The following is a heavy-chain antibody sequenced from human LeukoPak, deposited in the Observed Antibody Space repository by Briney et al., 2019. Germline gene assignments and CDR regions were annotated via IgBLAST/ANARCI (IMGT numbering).Heavy chain of an antibody. CDR1: GFTFSDYY. CDR3: ARDLGGSQTS. V-gene: IGHV3-7*01. J-gene: IGHJ4*02. Sequence: PGGSLRLSCAASGFTFSDYYMSWIRQAPGKGLEWVANIKQDGSEKYCVDSVKGRFTISRDNAKNSLYLQMNSLRAEDTAIYYCARDLGGSQTSWGQGTLVTVSS. D-gene: IGHD1-26*01. CDR2: IKQDGSEK.